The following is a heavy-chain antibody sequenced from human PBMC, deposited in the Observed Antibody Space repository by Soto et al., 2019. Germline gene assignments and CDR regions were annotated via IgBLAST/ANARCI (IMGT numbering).Heavy chain of an antibody. V-gene: IGHV4-39*02. CDR3: ARRVNDFWSGYYVSAFDP. D-gene: IGHD3-3*01. J-gene: IGHJ5*02. CDR1: GGSISSNNYY. Sequence: SETLSLTCSVSGGSISSNNYYWDWIRQPPGKGLEWIGTIYYSGGTHYSPSLKSRVTISIDTSSNHFSLRLSSVTAADTAVYYCARRVNDFWSGYYVSAFDPWGQGTLVTVSS. CDR2: IYYSGGT.